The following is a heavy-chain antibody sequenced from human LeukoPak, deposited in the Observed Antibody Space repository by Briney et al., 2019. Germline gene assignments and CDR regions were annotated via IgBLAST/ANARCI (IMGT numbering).Heavy chain of an antibody. CDR2: ISSSGSTI. CDR3: AELGITMIGGV. D-gene: IGHD3-10*02. V-gene: IGHV3-48*03. J-gene: IGHJ6*04. Sequence: GGSPRLSCAASGFTFSSYEMNWVRQAPGKGLEWVSYISSSGSTIYYADSVKGRLTISRDNAKNSLYLQMNSLRAEDTAVYYCAELGITMIGGVWGKGTTVTISS. CDR1: GFTFSSYE.